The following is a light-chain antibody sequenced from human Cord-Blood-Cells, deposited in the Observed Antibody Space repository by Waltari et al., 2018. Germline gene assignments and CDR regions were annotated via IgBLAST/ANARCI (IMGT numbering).Light chain of an antibody. Sequence: EIVMTQSPATLSVSPGERATLSCSASQSVSSNLAWYQQKPGQAPRLLIYGASTRATGIPARFSGSGSGTEVTLTVSSLQSEDFAVDYCQQYNNWPLTFGGGTKVEIK. J-gene: IGKJ4*01. CDR1: QSVSSN. CDR3: QQYNNWPLT. CDR2: GAS. V-gene: IGKV3-15*01.